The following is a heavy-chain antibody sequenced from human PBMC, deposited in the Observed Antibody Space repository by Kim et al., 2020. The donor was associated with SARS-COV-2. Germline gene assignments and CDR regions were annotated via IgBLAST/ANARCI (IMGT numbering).Heavy chain of an antibody. D-gene: IGHD2-15*01. CDR1: GGSISSSSYY. Sequence: SETLSLTCTVSGGSISSSSYYWGWIRQPPGKGLEWIGSIYYSGSTYYNPSLKSRVTISVDTSKNQFSLKLSSVTAADTAVYYCARRGWSAFDIWGQGTMVTVSS. J-gene: IGHJ3*02. V-gene: IGHV4-39*01. CDR2: IYYSGST. CDR3: ARRGWSAFDI.